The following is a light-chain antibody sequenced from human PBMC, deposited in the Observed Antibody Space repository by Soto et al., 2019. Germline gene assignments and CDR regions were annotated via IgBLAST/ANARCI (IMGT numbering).Light chain of an antibody. CDR3: TSYAGGNNV. CDR2: EVN. CDR1: SSDVGGYNY. V-gene: IGLV2-8*01. J-gene: IGLJ1*01. Sequence: QSVLTQPPSASGSPGQSVTISCTGTSSDVGGYNYVSWYQQNPGKVPKLMIYEVNKRPSGVPDRFSGSKSGNTASLTVSGLPAADEAAYYCTSYAGGNNVFGTGTKLTVL.